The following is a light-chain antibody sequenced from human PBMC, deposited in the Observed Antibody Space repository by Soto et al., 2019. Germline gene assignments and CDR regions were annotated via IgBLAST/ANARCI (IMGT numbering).Light chain of an antibody. Sequence: QSVLTQSPSVSGAPGQRVSISCTGTSSNIGAGFDVHWYQQLPGTAPKLLIYGNNNRPSGVPDRFSGSKSGTSASLAITGLQPEDEADYYCQSYDSSLSGGSVFGTGTKLTVL. CDR1: SSNIGAGFD. CDR2: GNN. J-gene: IGLJ1*01. V-gene: IGLV1-40*01. CDR3: QSYDSSLSGGSV.